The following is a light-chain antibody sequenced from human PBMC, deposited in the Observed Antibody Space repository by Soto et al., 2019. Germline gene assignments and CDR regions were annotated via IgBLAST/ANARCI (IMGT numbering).Light chain of an antibody. CDR1: QSFRGL. Sequence: EVVLTQSPVTLSLSPGERATLSCRASQSFRGLLAWYQQKPGQAPRLLIYDAYNRATGIPPRFSGSGSGTEFTLTISSLQSEAFAVYYCQQYNNWPRTFGQGTKVDIK. CDR3: QQYNNWPRT. J-gene: IGKJ1*01. CDR2: DAY. V-gene: IGKV3D-15*01.